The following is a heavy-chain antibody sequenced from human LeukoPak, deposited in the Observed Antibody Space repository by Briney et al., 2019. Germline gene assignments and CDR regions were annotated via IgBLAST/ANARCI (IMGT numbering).Heavy chain of an antibody. Sequence: ASVKVSCKASGYTFTIYGISWVRQAPGQGLEWMGWISGFNGATNYAQKFQGRVTMTLDTSTNTTYMDLRTVTPDHTAIYYCARALPGAATAHDWFDPWGQGTLVTVSS. CDR1: GYTFTIYG. V-gene: IGHV1-18*01. CDR3: ARALPGAATAHDWFDP. J-gene: IGHJ5*02. D-gene: IGHD1-1*01. CDR2: ISGFNGAT.